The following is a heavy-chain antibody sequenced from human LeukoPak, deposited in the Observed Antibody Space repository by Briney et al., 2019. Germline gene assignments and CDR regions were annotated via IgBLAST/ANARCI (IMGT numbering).Heavy chain of an antibody. CDR1: GYTFTSYG. Sequence: ASVKVSCKASGYTFTSYGISWVRQAPGKGLEWMGGFDPEDGETIYAQKFQGRVTMTTDTSTSTAYMELRSLRSDDTAVYYCARDLGETRPDAFDIWGQGTMVTVSS. D-gene: IGHD3-16*01. J-gene: IGHJ3*02. CDR3: ARDLGETRPDAFDI. CDR2: FDPEDGET. V-gene: IGHV1-18*01.